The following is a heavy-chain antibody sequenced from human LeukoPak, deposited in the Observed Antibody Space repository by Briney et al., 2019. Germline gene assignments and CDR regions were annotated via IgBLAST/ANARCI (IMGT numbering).Heavy chain of an antibody. CDR3: ARTLGYCSGGSCYSDAFDI. CDR2: IYISGNT. Sequence: SETLSLTCTVSGGTISSYYWSWIRQPAGKGLEWIGRIYISGNTDYNPSLKSRLTMSVDTSKSQFSLKLSSVTAADTAVYYCARTLGYCSGGSCYSDAFDIWGQGTMVTVSS. CDR1: GGTISSYY. D-gene: IGHD2-15*01. J-gene: IGHJ3*02. V-gene: IGHV4-4*07.